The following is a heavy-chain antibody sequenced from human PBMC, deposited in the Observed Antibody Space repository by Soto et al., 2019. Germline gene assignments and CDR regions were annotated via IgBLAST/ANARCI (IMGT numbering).Heavy chain of an antibody. J-gene: IGHJ4*02. D-gene: IGHD3-10*01. V-gene: IGHV4-59*01. CDR3: ARDRRGALYYGSMYY. Sequence: QVQLQESGPGLVKPSETLSFTCTVSGGSISSYYWSWIRQPPGKGLEWIGYIYYSGSTNYNPSLKSRVTISVDTSKNQFSLKLSSVTAADTAVYYCARDRRGALYYGSMYYWGQGTLVTVSS. CDR1: GGSISSYY. CDR2: IYYSGST.